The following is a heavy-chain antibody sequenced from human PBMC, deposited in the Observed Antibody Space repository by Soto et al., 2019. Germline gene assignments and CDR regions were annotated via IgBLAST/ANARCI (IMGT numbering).Heavy chain of an antibody. CDR1: GYTFTSYY. Sequence: ASVKVSCKASGYTFTSYYIHWVGQAPGQGLEWMGILNPNGGITTYAQKFRAGFTLTRDTSKSTVYLELSSLRSEDSAVYYCATSVNSDMGFDYWGQ. D-gene: IGHD5-18*01. J-gene: IGHJ4*02. V-gene: IGHV1-46*01. CDR2: LNPNGGIT. CDR3: ATSVNSDMGFDY.